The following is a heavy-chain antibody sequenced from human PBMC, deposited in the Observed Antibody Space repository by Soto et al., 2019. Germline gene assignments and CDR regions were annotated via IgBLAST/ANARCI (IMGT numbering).Heavy chain of an antibody. CDR1: GGSISSYY. V-gene: IGHV4-59*08. CDR2: IYYSGST. CDR3: ARSQNWGFGELFQRFGP. J-gene: IGHJ5*02. D-gene: IGHD3-10*01. Sequence: SETLSLTCTVSGGSISSYYWSWLRQPPGKGLEWIGYIYYSGSTNYNPSLKSRVTISVDTSKNQFSLKLSSVTAADTAVYYCARSQNWGFGELFQRFGPWGQGTLVTVSS.